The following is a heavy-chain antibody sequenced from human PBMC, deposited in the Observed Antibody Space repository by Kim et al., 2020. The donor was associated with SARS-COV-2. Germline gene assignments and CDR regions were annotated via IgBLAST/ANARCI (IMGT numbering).Heavy chain of an antibody. V-gene: IGHV4-39*01. J-gene: IGHJ3*02. CDR2: IYYSGST. Sequence: SETLSLTCTVSGDSISRNSYYWGWIRQPPGKGLEWIGSIYYSGSTYYNPSLKSRVIISVDTSKNQFSLKLNSVTAADTAVYYCARQRATGDAFDIWGQGTMVTVSS. D-gene: IGHD1-1*01. CDR1: GDSISRNSYY. CDR3: ARQRATGDAFDI.